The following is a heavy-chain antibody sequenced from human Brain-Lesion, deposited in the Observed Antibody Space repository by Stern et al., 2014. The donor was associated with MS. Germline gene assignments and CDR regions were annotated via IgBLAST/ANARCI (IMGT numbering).Heavy chain of an antibody. CDR1: GNTFTNRY. CDR2: ITPFTGTT. Sequence: VQLVESGAEVKKPGSSVKVSCQASGNTFTNRYLHWVRQAPGQALEWMGWITPFTGTTNYAQNFQDRVTITLARSSNTAHMELSSLRSDDTAIYFCAEGGSYGFVYWGQGTLVTVSS. D-gene: IGHD4-17*01. CDR3: AEGGSYGFVY. V-gene: IGHV1-45*02. J-gene: IGHJ4*02.